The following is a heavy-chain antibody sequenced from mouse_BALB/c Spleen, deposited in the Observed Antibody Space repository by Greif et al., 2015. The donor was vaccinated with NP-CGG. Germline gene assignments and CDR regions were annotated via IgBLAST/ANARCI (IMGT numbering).Heavy chain of an antibody. CDR1: GYTYTDCA. CDR2: ISTYSGNT. V-gene: IGHV1-67*01. D-gene: IGHD1-1*01. J-gene: IGHJ4*01. Sequence: VKLQESGPELVRPGVSVKISCKGSGYTYTDCAMHWVKQSHAKSLEWIGVISTYSGNTNYNQKFKGKATMTVDKSSSAAYMELSRLTSEDSAIYYCARGGSRYYAMDYWGQGTSVTVSS. CDR3: ARGGSRYYAMDY.